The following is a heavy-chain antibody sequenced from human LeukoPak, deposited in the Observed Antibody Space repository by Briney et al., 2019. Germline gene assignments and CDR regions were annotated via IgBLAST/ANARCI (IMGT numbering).Heavy chain of an antibody. CDR1: GAPDRSSVFY. Sequence: NSSHTLSLTCTVSGAPDRSSVFYVTWFRQHPGEGLEGDGHIYSSGQPPYHPSLESRLTISIDSPKNHVSLTLTCVTHGDTAVYYCERVGGVFHHWGQKTLVTVSS. CDR3: ERVGGVFHH. D-gene: IGHD2-8*02. V-gene: IGHV4-31*03. J-gene: IGHJ4*02. CDR2: IYSSGQP.